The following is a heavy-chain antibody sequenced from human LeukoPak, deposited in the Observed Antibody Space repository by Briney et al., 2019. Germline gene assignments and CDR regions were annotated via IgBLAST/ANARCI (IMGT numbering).Heavy chain of an antibody. D-gene: IGHD3-10*01. Sequence: SETLSLTRAVYGGSFSGYYWSWIRQPPGKGLEWIGEINHSGSTNYNTSLKSRVTISVDTSKNQFSLKLNSVTAADTAVYYCARLTPGKNWFDPWGQGTLVTVSS. CDR2: INHSGST. CDR3: ARLTPGKNWFDP. J-gene: IGHJ5*02. V-gene: IGHV4-34*01. CDR1: GGSFSGYY.